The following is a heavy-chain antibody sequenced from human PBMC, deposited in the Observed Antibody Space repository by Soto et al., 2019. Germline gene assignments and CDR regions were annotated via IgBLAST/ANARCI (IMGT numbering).Heavy chain of an antibody. V-gene: IGHV1-69*01. Sequence: QVQLVQSGAEVKKPGSSVKVSCKASGGTFSSYAISWVRQAPGQGLEWMGGIIPIFGTANYAQKFQGRVTITADESTSTAYMELSSLRSEDTAVYYCAREWEGIAVACPQYYFDYWGQGTLVTVSS. CDR3: AREWEGIAVACPQYYFDY. CDR2: IIPIFGTA. CDR1: GGTFSSYA. J-gene: IGHJ4*02. D-gene: IGHD6-19*01.